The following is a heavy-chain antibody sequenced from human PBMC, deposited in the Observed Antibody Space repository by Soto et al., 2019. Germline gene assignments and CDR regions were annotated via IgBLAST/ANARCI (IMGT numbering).Heavy chain of an antibody. D-gene: IGHD5-18*01. CDR1: GGSISSGDYY. V-gene: IGHV4-30-4*02. Sequence: SETLSLTCTVSGGSISSGDYYWSWIRQPPGKGLEWIGYIYYSGSTYYNPSLKSRVTISVDTSKNQFSLKLSSVTAADTAVYYCASYHIARPNAEYFQHWGQGTLVTVSS. CDR2: IYYSGST. CDR3: ASYHIARPNAEYFQH. J-gene: IGHJ1*01.